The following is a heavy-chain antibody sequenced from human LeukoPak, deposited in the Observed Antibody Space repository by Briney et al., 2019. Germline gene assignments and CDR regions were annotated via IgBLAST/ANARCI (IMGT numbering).Heavy chain of an antibody. CDR2: INKDGSEK. D-gene: IGHD3-10*01. V-gene: IGHV3-7*01. Sequence: GGSLRLSCAASGLSLSDYWMTWVRLAPGKGLEWVANINKDGSEKYYVDSVKGRFTVSRDNAQNSLFLQMNSLRAEDTAVYYCLQYNSGSTWGQGTLVTVSS. CDR3: LQYNSGST. J-gene: IGHJ5*02. CDR1: GLSLSDYW.